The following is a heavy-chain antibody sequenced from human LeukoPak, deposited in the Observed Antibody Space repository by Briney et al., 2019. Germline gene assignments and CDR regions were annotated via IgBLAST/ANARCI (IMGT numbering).Heavy chain of an antibody. V-gene: IGHV2-5*01. CDR1: GFSLRTRGVG. CDR3: AHRPSAAGLMQDAFDI. CDR2: SYWNDDK. J-gene: IGHJ3*02. D-gene: IGHD6-13*01. Sequence: ESGPTLLQPTQTLTLTFTFSGFSLRTRGVGVGWIRQPPVKALEWLALSYWNDDKRYSPSLKSRLTITKDTSKNQVVLTMTNMDPVDTATYYCAHRPSAAGLMQDAFDIWGQGTMVTVSS.